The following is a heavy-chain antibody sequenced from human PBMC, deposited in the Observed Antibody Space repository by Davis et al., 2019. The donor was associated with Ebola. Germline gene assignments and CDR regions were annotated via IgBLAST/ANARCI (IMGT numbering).Heavy chain of an antibody. Sequence: SVKVSCKASGYTFTSYAISWVRQAPGQGLEWMGGIIPIFGTADYAQKFQGRVTITADESTSTAYMELSSLRSEDTAVYYCAREGVHYYDSSGFVWGQGTLVTVSS. V-gene: IGHV1-69*13. CDR3: AREGVHYYDSSGFV. CDR1: GYTFTSYA. CDR2: IIPIFGTA. D-gene: IGHD3-22*01. J-gene: IGHJ4*02.